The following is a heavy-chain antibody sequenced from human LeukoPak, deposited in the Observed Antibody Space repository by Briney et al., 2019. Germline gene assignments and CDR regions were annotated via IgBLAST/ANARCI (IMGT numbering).Heavy chain of an antibody. J-gene: IGHJ6*03. Sequence: GASVKVSCKASGYTFTSYGISWVRQAPGQGLEWMGWISAYNGNTNYAQKLQGRVTMTTDTSTSTAYMELRSLRSDDTAVYYCARAGYDFFSYYYYMDVWGKGTTVTVSS. CDR1: GYTFTSYG. CDR2: ISAYNGNT. CDR3: ARAGYDFFSYYYYMDV. V-gene: IGHV1-18*01. D-gene: IGHD3-3*01.